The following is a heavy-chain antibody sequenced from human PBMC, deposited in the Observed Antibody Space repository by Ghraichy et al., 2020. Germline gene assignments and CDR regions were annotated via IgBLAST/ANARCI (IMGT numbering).Heavy chain of an antibody. CDR2: ISAYNGNT. CDR3: ARDGVRGDSSGYYLFDY. D-gene: IGHD3-22*01. Sequence: ASVKVSCKASGYTFTSYGISWVRQAPGQGLEWMGWISAYNGNTNYAQKLQGRVTMTTDTSTSTAYMELRSLRSDDTAVYYCARDGVRGDSSGYYLFDYWGQGTLVTVSS. J-gene: IGHJ4*02. CDR1: GYTFTSYG. V-gene: IGHV1-18*01.